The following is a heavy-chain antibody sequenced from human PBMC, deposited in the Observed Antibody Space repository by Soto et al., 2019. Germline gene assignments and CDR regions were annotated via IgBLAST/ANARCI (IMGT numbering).Heavy chain of an antibody. D-gene: IGHD5-12*01. Sequence: EVQLVESGGGLVQPGGSLRLSCAASGFTFSDYWMSWVRQAPGKGLEWVANVDQDGSEKSYVDSVKGRFTISRDNAKNSLYLQMNSLRAEDTAVYYCVREYSGFETPRENDYWGQGILVTVSS. CDR2: VDQDGSEK. J-gene: IGHJ4*02. CDR3: VREYSGFETPRENDY. CDR1: GFTFSDYW. V-gene: IGHV3-7*05.